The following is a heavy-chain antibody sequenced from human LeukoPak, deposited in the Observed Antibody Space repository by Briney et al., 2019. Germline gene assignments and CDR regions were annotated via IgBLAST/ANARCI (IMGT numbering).Heavy chain of an antibody. J-gene: IGHJ3*02. CDR2: IYYSGST. V-gene: IGHV4-31*03. Sequence: LSLTCTVSGGSISSSTYYWSWIRQPPGKGLEWIGYIYYSGSTYYNPSLKSRVSISVDTSKNRFSLKLSSVTAADTAVYYCARENCYDSSGYLVAFDIWGQGTMVTVSS. CDR3: ARENCYDSSGYLVAFDI. CDR1: GGSISSSTYY. D-gene: IGHD3-22*01.